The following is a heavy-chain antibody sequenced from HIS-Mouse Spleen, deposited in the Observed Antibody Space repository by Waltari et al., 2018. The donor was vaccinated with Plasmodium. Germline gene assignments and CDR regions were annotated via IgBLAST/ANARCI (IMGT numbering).Heavy chain of an antibody. CDR3: ARGSAGDAFDI. D-gene: IGHD6-19*01. J-gene: IGHJ3*02. CDR1: GYTFISYG. CDR2: ISAYNGNT. V-gene: IGHV1-18*01. Sequence: QVQMVQSGAELKKPGASVKVSCTATGYTFISYGISWVRQAPGQGLEWMGWISAYNGNTKYAQKLQGRVSMTTDTSTSTAYMELRSLRSDDTSVYYCARGSAGDAFDIWGQGTMVTVSS.